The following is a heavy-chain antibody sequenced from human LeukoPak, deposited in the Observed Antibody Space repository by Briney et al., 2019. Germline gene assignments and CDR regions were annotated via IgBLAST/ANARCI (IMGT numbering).Heavy chain of an antibody. CDR1: DYSISSGYY. Sequence: SETLSLTCTVSDYSISSGYYWGWIRQPPGKGLEWIGSIYHSGSTYYNPSLKSRVTISVDTSKNQFSLKLSSVTAADTAVYYCARENSGWYGGFDYWGQGTLVTVSS. J-gene: IGHJ4*02. V-gene: IGHV4-38-2*02. CDR2: IYHSGST. D-gene: IGHD6-19*01. CDR3: ARENSGWYGGFDY.